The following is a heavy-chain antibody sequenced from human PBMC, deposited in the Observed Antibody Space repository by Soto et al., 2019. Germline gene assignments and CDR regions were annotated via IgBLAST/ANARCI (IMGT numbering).Heavy chain of an antibody. J-gene: IGHJ5*02. Sequence: SETLSLTCAVYGGSFSGYYWSWIRQPPGKGLEWIGEINHSGSTNYNPSLKSRVTISVDTSKNQFSLKLSSVTAADTAVYYCARGLRSVYRTRWFDPWGQGTLVTVSS. CDR3: ARGLRSVYRTRWFDP. CDR2: INHSGST. D-gene: IGHD5-12*01. CDR1: GGSFSGYY. V-gene: IGHV4-34*01.